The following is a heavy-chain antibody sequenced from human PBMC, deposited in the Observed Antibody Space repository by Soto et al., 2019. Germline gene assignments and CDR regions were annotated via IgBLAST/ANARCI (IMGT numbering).Heavy chain of an antibody. CDR2: ISYDGSNK. J-gene: IGHJ4*02. CDR1: GFTFSSYA. V-gene: IGHV3-30-3*01. D-gene: IGHD2-21*01. Sequence: PGGSLRLSCAASGFTFSSYAMHWVRQAPGKGLEWVAVISYDGSNKYYADSVKGRFTISRDNSKNTLYLQMNSLRAEDTAVYYCARGLPVDYCDYWGQGTLVTVSS. CDR3: ARGLPVDYCDY.